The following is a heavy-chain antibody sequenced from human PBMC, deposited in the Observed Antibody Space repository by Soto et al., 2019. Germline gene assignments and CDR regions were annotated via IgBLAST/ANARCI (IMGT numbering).Heavy chain of an antibody. CDR1: EFPFYNAW. CDR2: IKRKSEGGTT. V-gene: IGHV3-15*01. CDR3: ATKTPYEVWGGSSTGWFHS. J-gene: IGHJ5*01. D-gene: IGHD3-3*01. Sequence: GGSLRLSCVAFEFPFYNAWMSWVRQAPGKGLEWVGRIKRKSEGGTTEYAAPVKGRFTISRDDSNNTLFLHMDSLKTEDTAVYFWATKTPYEVWGGSSTGWFHSWGKGTLVTVSS.